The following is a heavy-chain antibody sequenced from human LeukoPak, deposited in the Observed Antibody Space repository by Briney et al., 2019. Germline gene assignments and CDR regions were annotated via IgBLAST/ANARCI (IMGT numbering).Heavy chain of an antibody. D-gene: IGHD2-2*01. V-gene: IGHV3-15*01. CDR3: TTEADIVVVPAAP. J-gene: IGHJ5*02. Sequence: GGSLRLSCAASGFTFSNAWMSWVRQAPGKGLEWVGRIKSKTGSGTTDYAAPVKGRFTISRDDSKNTLYLQMNSLKTEDTAVYYCTTEADIVVVPAAPWGQGTLVTVSS. CDR2: IKSKTGSGTT. CDR1: GFTFSNAW.